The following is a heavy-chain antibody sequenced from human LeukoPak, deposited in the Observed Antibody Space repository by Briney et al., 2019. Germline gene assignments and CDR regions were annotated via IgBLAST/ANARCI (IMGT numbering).Heavy chain of an antibody. V-gene: IGHV3-48*03. Sequence: GGSLRLSCAASGFTFSSYEMNWVRQAPGKGLEWVSYISSSGSTIYYADSVKGRFTISRDNTKNSLYLQMNSLRAEDTAVYYCAKEPGWGVRGVIDLWGQGTMVTVSS. CDR2: ISSSGSTI. D-gene: IGHD3-10*01. CDR3: AKEPGWGVRGVIDL. J-gene: IGHJ3*01. CDR1: GFTFSSYE.